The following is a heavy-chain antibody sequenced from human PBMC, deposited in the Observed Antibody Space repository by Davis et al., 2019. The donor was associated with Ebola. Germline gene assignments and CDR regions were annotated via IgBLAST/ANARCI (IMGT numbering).Heavy chain of an antibody. Sequence: GESLKISCAASGLTFSSYAMHWVRQAPGKGLEWVAVISYDGSNKYYADSVKGRFTISRDNSKNTLYLQMNSLRAEDTAVYYCARGRHSSGWYGVDYWGQGTLVTVSS. CDR2: ISYDGSNK. CDR1: GLTFSSYA. J-gene: IGHJ4*02. V-gene: IGHV3-30-3*01. D-gene: IGHD6-19*01. CDR3: ARGRHSSGWYGVDY.